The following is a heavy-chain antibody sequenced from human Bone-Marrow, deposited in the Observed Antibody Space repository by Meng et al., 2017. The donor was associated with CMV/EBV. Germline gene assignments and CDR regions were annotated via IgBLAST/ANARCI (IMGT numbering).Heavy chain of an antibody. J-gene: IGHJ4*02. CDR3: RGYYDSSGYYPSVDF. Sequence: SETLSLTCTVSGGSISSYYWSWIRQPPGKGLEWIGYIYYSGSTNYNPSLKSRVTIPVDTSKNLFSLKLSSVTAADTAVYYCRGYYDSSGYYPSVDFWGQGTLVTASS. D-gene: IGHD3-22*01. CDR2: IYYSGST. V-gene: IGHV4-59*08. CDR1: GGSISSYY.